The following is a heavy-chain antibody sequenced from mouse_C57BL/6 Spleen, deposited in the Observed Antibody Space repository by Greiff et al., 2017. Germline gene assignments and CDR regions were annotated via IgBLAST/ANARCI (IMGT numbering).Heavy chain of an antibody. CDR3: ARQNWEYYFDY. Sequence: EVKLVESGGGLVQPGGSLKLSCAASGFTFSDYYMYWVRQTPEKRLEWVAYISNGGGSTYYPDTVKGRFTISRDNAKNTLYLQMSRLKSEDTAMYYCARQNWEYYFDYWGQGTTLTVSS. V-gene: IGHV5-12*01. CDR1: GFTFSDYY. J-gene: IGHJ2*01. CDR2: ISNGGGST. D-gene: IGHD4-1*01.